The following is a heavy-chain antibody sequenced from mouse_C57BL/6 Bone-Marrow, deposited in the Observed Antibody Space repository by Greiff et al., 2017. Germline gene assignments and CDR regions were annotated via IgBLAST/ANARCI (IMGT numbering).Heavy chain of an antibody. CDR2: IDPENGDT. V-gene: IGHV14-4*01. D-gene: IGHD2-1*01. Sequence: EVQLKESGAELVRPGASVKLSCTASGFNIKDDYMHWVKQRPEQGLEWIGWIDPENGDTAYASKFQGKATITADTSSNTAYLQLSSLTSEDTAVYYCTTGKYVGYAMDYWGQGTSVTVSS. J-gene: IGHJ4*01. CDR1: GFNIKDDY. CDR3: TTGKYVGYAMDY.